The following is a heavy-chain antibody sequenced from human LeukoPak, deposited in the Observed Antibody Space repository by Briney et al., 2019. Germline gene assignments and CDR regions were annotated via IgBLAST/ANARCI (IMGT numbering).Heavy chain of an antibody. CDR3: ARYSSGWYSGSSAFDI. CDR2: IYTSGST. V-gene: IGHV4-61*02. CDR1: GGSISSGSYY. J-gene: IGHJ3*02. Sequence: SQTLSLTCTVSGGSISSGSYYWSWIRQPAGKGLEWIGRIYTSGSTNYNPSLKSRVTISVDTSKNQFSLKLSSVTAADTAVYYCARYSSGWYSGSSAFDIWGQGTMITVSS. D-gene: IGHD6-19*01.